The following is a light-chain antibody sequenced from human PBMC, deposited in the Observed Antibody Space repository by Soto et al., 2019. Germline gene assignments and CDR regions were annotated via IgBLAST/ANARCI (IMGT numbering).Light chain of an antibody. CDR1: QSVSGW. CDR3: RQSYNAPVA. CDR2: DAS. J-gene: IGKJ1*01. Sequence: DIQMTQSPSTLSASVGDTVTVTCRASQSVSGWLAWYQQKPGEAPKLLIYDASALPRGVPSRFSGSGSGTKFTVTNASLQPDDFATCDCRQSYNAPVAFGQGTKVDIK. V-gene: IGKV1-5*01.